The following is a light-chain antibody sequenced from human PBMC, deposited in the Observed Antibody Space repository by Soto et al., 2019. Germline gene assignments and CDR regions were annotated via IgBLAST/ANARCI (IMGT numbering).Light chain of an antibody. J-gene: IGLJ3*02. CDR3: QSYDSSLRDWV. CDR1: SSNIGAGYD. V-gene: IGLV1-40*01. CDR2: GNS. Sequence: QSVLTLPPSVSGAPGQRVTISCTGSSSNIGAGYDVHWYQQLPGTAPKLLIYGNSNRPSGVPDRFSGSKSGTAASLAITGDQAEDEPDYYCQSYDSSLRDWVFGGGTNHTV.